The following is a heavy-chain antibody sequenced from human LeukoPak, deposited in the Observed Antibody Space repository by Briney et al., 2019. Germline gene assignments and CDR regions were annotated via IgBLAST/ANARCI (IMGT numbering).Heavy chain of an antibody. J-gene: IGHJ3*02. CDR1: GGSISSSSYY. V-gene: IGHV4-39*07. CDR3: ARARSSSFDAFDI. D-gene: IGHD6-6*01. CDR2: IYYSGST. Sequence: PSETLSLTCTVSGGSISSSSYYWGWIRQPPGKGLEWIGSIYYSGSTYYNPSLKSRVTISVDTSKNQFSLKLSSVTAADTAVYYCARARSSSFDAFDIWGQGTMVTVSS.